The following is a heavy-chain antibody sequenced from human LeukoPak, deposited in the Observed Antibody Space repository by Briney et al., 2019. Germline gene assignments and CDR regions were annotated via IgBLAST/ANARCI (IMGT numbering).Heavy chain of an antibody. J-gene: IGHJ5*02. V-gene: IGHV3-7*03. Sequence: PGGSLRLSCAASGFTFSSYWMGWVRQAPGKGLEWVANIKQDGSEKYYVDSVKGRFTISRDNAKNSLYLQMNSLRAEDTAVYYCAREGGIAVAGTFWFDPWGQGTLVTVSS. CDR3: AREGGIAVAGTFWFDP. CDR1: GFTFSSYW. CDR2: IKQDGSEK. D-gene: IGHD6-19*01.